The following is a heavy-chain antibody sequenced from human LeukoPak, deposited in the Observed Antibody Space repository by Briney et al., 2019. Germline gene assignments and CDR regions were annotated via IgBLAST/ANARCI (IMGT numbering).Heavy chain of an antibody. V-gene: IGHV4-34*01. J-gene: IGHJ6*03. CDR3: ARDFSSSSTVYYYYYMDV. Sequence: SSETLSLTCAVYGGSFSGYYWSWIRQPPGKGLEWIGEINDSGSTNYNPSLKSRVTISVDTSKNQFSLNLSSVTAADTAIYYCARDFSSSSTVYYYYYMDVWGKGTTVTVSS. CDR2: INDSGST. CDR1: GGSFSGYY. D-gene: IGHD6-6*01.